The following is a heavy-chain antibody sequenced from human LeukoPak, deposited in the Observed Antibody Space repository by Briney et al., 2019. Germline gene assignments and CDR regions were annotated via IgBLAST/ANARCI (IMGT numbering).Heavy chain of an antibody. J-gene: IGHJ5*02. CDR3: ARASYCSAGSCHSFWFDP. Sequence: PSETLSLTCTVSGGSINNCHWSWIRQPPGKGLEWIGYIYSSGGTNYNPSLKSRVTISVDTSKNQFSLNLRSVTAADTAVYYCARASYCSAGSCHSFWFDPWGQGNLVTVSS. V-gene: IGHV4-59*08. CDR1: GGSINNCH. D-gene: IGHD2-15*01. CDR2: IYSSGGT.